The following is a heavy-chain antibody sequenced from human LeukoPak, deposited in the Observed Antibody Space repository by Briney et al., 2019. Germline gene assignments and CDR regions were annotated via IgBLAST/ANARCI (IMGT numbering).Heavy chain of an antibody. J-gene: IGHJ5*02. Sequence: GESLKISCKGSGSSFSNYFIAWVRQMPGKGLEWMGIIYPGDSDTRYSPSFQGQVTISADKSINTVYLQWGSLEASDTAMYYCARQNILGSTKAPLDLWGQGTLVTVSS. CDR2: IYPGDSDT. D-gene: IGHD1-26*01. CDR3: ARQNILGSTKAPLDL. V-gene: IGHV5-51*01. CDR1: GSSFSNYF.